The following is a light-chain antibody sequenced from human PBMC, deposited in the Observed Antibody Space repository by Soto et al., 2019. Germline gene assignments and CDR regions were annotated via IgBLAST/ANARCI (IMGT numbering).Light chain of an antibody. CDR3: QSYDSSLSGHVV. CDR1: SSNIGAGYD. CDR2: GDT. V-gene: IGLV1-40*01. Sequence: QSVLTQPPSVSGAPGQRVTISCTGSSSNIGAGYDVHWYQHLPGTGPKLLISGDTNRPSGVPDRFSGSKSGTSASLAITGLQSEDEADYYCQSYDSSLSGHVVFGGGTKLTVL. J-gene: IGLJ2*01.